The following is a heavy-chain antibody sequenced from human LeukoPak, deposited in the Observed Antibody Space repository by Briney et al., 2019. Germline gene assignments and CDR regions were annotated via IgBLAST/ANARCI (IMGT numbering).Heavy chain of an antibody. CDR1: GFTFSSYA. Sequence: GGSLRLSCAASGFTFSSYAMSWVRQAPGKGLEWVSAISGSGGSTYYADSVKGRFTISRDNSKNTLYLQMNSLRAEDTAVYYCASGGYQLLGFYYYYYGMDVWGQGTTVTVSS. V-gene: IGHV3-23*01. D-gene: IGHD2-2*01. J-gene: IGHJ6*02. CDR2: ISGSGGST. CDR3: ASGGYQLLGFYYYYYGMDV.